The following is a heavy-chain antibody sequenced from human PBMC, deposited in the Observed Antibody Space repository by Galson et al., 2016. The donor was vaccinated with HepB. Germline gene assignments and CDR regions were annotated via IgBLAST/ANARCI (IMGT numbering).Heavy chain of an antibody. CDR2: ITSSSSFT. V-gene: IGHV3-11*06. D-gene: IGHD1-14*01. J-gene: IGHJ4*02. Sequence: SLRLSCAASGFTFSDHYMTWIRQAPGRGLEWISYITSSSSFTNYADSVKGRFTISRDNAKNSLYLQMNSLRDEDTAVYYCARGPYAEAFDYWGQGTLVTVSS. CDR3: ARGPYAEAFDY. CDR1: GFTFSDHY.